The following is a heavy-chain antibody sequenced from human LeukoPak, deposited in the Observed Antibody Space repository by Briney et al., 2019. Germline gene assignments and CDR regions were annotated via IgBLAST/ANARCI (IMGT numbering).Heavy chain of an antibody. Sequence: GGSLRLSCAASGFTFSSYAMQWVRQAPGKGLEWVALISYDGNNKYYADSVKGRFTISRGNSKNTLYLQMNSLRADDTAIHYCARASYYYDSSDSKGAFDIWGQGTMVTVSS. D-gene: IGHD3-22*01. V-gene: IGHV3-30-3*01. CDR3: ARASYYYDSSDSKGAFDI. CDR1: GFTFSSYA. J-gene: IGHJ3*02. CDR2: ISYDGNNK.